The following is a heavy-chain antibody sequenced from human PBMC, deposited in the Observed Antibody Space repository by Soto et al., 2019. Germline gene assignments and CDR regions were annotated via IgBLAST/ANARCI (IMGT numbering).Heavy chain of an antibody. V-gene: IGHV3-30*04. CDR3: ARVRLGELSLFFFDY. J-gene: IGHJ4*02. CDR1: GFTFSTYA. D-gene: IGHD3-16*02. Sequence: GGSLRLSCAASGFTFSTYAMHWVRQAPGKGLEWVAVISYDGSNKHYADSVKGRFTISRDNSKNTSYLQMNSLRAEDTAVYYCARVRLGELSLFFFDYWGQGTLVTVSS. CDR2: ISYDGSNK.